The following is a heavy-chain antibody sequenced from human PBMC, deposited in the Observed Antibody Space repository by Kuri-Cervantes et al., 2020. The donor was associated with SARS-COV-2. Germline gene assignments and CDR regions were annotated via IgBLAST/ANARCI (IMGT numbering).Heavy chain of an antibody. J-gene: IGHJ4*02. Sequence: GESLKISCAASGFTFSSYDMHWVRQATGKGLEWVSAIGTAGDTYYPGSVMGRFTISRENAKNSLYLQMNSLRAGDTAVYYCARVSGDPYYFDYWGQGTLVTVSS. CDR1: GFTFSSYD. D-gene: IGHD2-21*02. CDR2: IGTAGDT. CDR3: ARVSGDPYYFDY. V-gene: IGHV3-13*01.